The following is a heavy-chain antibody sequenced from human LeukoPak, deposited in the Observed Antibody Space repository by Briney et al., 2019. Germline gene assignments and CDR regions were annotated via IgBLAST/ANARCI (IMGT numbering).Heavy chain of an antibody. Sequence: ASVKVSCKASGYTLTNYDINWVRQATGQGLEWMGWMNPNSGHTGYTQKFQGRVSMTRDTSTSTVYMELSSLRSEDTAVYYCARDLSGIDYWGQGTLVTVSS. CDR2: MNPNSGHT. CDR3: ARDLSGIDY. CDR1: GYTLTNYD. J-gene: IGHJ4*02. D-gene: IGHD3-10*01. V-gene: IGHV1-8*01.